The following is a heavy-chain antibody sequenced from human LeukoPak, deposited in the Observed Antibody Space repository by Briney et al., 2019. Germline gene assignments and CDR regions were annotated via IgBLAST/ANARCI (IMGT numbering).Heavy chain of an antibody. CDR2: IYTSGST. Sequence: SETLSLTCTVSGGSISSSSYYWGWIRQPPGKGLEWIGRIYTSGSTNYNPSLKSRVTMSVDTSKNQFSLKLSSVTAADTAVYYCARDLNIYDSSGRLDYWGQGTLVTVSS. D-gene: IGHD3-22*01. CDR3: ARDLNIYDSSGRLDY. CDR1: GGSISSSSYY. J-gene: IGHJ4*02. V-gene: IGHV4-39*07.